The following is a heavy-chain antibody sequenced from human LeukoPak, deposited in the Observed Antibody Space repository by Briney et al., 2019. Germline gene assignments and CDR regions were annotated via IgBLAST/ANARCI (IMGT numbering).Heavy chain of an antibody. CDR2: SSSSSYI. CDR3: ARDVGYCSSTSCYSP. J-gene: IGHJ5*02. V-gene: IGHV3-21*01. Sequence: SSSSSYIYYADSVKGRFTISRDNAKNSLYLQMNSLRAEDTAVYYCARDVGYCSSTSCYSPWGQGTLVTVSS. D-gene: IGHD2-2*01.